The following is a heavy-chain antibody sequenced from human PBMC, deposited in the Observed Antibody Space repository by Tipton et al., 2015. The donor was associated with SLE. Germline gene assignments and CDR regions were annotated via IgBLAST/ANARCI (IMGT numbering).Heavy chain of an antibody. CDR2: IKQDGSEK. Sequence: SLRLSCAASGFTFSSYWMSWVRQAPGKGLEWVANIKQDGSEKYYVDSVKGRFTISRDNAKNSLYLQMNSLRAEDTAVYYCATNYDFWSGYYYYWGQGTLVTVSS. J-gene: IGHJ4*02. CDR3: ATNYDFWSGYYYY. V-gene: IGHV3-7*03. CDR1: GFTFSSYW. D-gene: IGHD3-3*01.